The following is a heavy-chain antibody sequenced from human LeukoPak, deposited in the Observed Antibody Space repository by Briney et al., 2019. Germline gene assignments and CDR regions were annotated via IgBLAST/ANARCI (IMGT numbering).Heavy chain of an antibody. CDR2: IRSKANSYAT. CDR3: TRRESFLWWFDP. J-gene: IGHJ5*02. Sequence: PGGSLRLSCAASGFTFSDSAMHWVRQASGKGLEWVGRIRSKANSYATAYAASVKGRFTISRDDSKNTAYLQMNSLKTEDTAVYYCTRRESFLWWFDPWGQGTLVTVSS. CDR1: GFTFSDSA. V-gene: IGHV3-73*01. D-gene: IGHD3-16*01.